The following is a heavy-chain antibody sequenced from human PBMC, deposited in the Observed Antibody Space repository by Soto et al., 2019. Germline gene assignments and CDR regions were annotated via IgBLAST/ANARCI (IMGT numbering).Heavy chain of an antibody. CDR2: ISAYNGNT. Sequence: ASVKVSCKASGYTFTSYGISWVRQAPGQGLEWMGWISAYNGNTNYAQKLQGRVTMTTDTSTSTAYMELRSLRSDDTAVYYCATQLPNDYGASYFDYWGQGTLVTVS. V-gene: IGHV1-18*01. CDR1: GYTFTSYG. D-gene: IGHD4-17*01. J-gene: IGHJ4*02. CDR3: ATQLPNDYGASYFDY.